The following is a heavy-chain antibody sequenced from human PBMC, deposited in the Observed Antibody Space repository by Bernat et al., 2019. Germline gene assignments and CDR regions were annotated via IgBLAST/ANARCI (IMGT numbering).Heavy chain of an antibody. CDR2: ISYDGSNK. Sequence: QVQLVESGGGVVQPGRSLRLSCAASGFTFSSYGMHWVRQAPGKGLEWVAVISYDGSNKYYADSVKGRFTISRDNSKNTLYLQMNSLRAEDTAVYYCAKDSDIVVVPAAMGYFQHWGQGTPVTVSS. CDR3: AKDSDIVVVPAAMGYFQH. J-gene: IGHJ1*01. V-gene: IGHV3-30*18. D-gene: IGHD2-2*01. CDR1: GFTFSSYG.